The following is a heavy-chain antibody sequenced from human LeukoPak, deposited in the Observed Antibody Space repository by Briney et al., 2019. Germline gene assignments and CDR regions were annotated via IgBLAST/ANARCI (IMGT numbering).Heavy chain of an antibody. Sequence: GESLKISCKGSGYSFTNYWIGWVRQMPGKGLEWMGIIHPGDSDTRYSPSFQGQVIISADESISTAYLQWSSLKASDTAMYYCARLTVRGYYDSSGYPSDAFDIWGQGTMVTVSS. D-gene: IGHD3-22*01. CDR1: GYSFTNYW. CDR3: ARLTVRGYYDSSGYPSDAFDI. V-gene: IGHV5-51*01. CDR2: IHPGDSDT. J-gene: IGHJ3*02.